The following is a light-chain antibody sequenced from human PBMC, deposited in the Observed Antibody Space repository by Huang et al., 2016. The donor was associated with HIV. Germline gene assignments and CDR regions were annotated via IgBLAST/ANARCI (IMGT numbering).Light chain of an antibody. Sequence: DIQMTQSPSSLSASVGDRVIMTCRASQTITTYLNWYQQRPGKAPKLLIYAASSLQSGVPSRFSGSGSGTYFTLTISSLQPEDFATYYCQQSYSSLLSFGGGTKVAIK. CDR1: QTITTY. V-gene: IGKV1-39*01. J-gene: IGKJ4*01. CDR3: QQSYSSLLS. CDR2: AAS.